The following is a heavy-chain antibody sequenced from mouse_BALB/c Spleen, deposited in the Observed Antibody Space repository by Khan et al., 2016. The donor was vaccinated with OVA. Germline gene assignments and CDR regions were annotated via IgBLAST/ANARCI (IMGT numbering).Heavy chain of an antibody. J-gene: IGHJ4*01. Sequence: QVQLKESGPGLVAPSQSLSITCTVSGFSLTGYGVNWVRQPPGKGLEWLGMIWGDGSTDYNSGIKSRLSITKDNSKSQVFLKMNSLQTDDTARYYCARAYYANYREAMGYWGQGNSVTVSS. CDR3: ARAYYANYREAMGY. CDR2: IWGDGST. D-gene: IGHD2-10*01. V-gene: IGHV2-6-7*01. CDR1: GFSLTGYG.